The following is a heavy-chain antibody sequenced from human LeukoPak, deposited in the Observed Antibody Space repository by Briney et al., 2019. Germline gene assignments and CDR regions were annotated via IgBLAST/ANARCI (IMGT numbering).Heavy chain of an antibody. Sequence: GASVKVSCKASGYAFTGYYMHWVRQAPGQGLEWMGWINPNSGGTSYAQKFQGRVTMTRDTSISTAYMELSRLRSDDTAVYYCARPNGEGLYFDYWGQGTLVTVSS. D-gene: IGHD7-27*01. V-gene: IGHV1-2*02. CDR2: INPNSGGT. CDR3: ARPNGEGLYFDY. CDR1: GYAFTGYY. J-gene: IGHJ4*02.